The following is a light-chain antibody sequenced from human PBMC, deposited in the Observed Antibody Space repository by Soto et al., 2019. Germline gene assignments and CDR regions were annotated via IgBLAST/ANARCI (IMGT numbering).Light chain of an antibody. Sequence: DIQMTQSPSTLSASVGDTVTITCRASQSISTSLAWYQQKPGKAPNVLINVASTLRSGVPSRFSGSGSGTDFNLTINSLQPEDFATYFCQQSFTTPLTFGGGTKVDIK. CDR2: VAS. V-gene: IGKV1-39*01. CDR1: QSISTS. J-gene: IGKJ4*01. CDR3: QQSFTTPLT.